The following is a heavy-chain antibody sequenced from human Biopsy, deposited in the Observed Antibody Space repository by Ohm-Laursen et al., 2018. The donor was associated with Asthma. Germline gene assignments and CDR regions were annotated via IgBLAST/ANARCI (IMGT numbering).Heavy chain of an antibody. CDR1: GGTFNTYV. Sequence: SVKVSCKSLGGTFNTYVIGWVRQAPGQGLEWMGGIHSVFGTPTYPQKFQDRVTITADDSTSTVYMELSSLRSEDTAVYYCARKAGSCISRTCYSLDFWGQGTLVTVSS. V-gene: IGHV1-69*13. J-gene: IGHJ4*02. CDR2: IHSVFGTP. D-gene: IGHD2-2*01. CDR3: ARKAGSCISRTCYSLDF.